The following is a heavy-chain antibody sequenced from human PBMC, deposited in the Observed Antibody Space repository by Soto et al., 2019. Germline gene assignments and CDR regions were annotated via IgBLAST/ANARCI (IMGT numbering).Heavy chain of an antibody. D-gene: IGHD3-9*01. Sequence: QVQLVQSGAEVKKPGASVKVSCKASGYTFTGYYMHWVRQAPGQGLEWMGWINPNSGCTNYAQKFHGRVTMTRDTYISTAYRELSRLRSDDTAVYYCARAYFVWSSNYYGMDVWGQGTTVTVSS. CDR1: GYTFTGYY. J-gene: IGHJ6*02. CDR3: ARAYFVWSSNYYGMDV. V-gene: IGHV1-2*02. CDR2: INPNSGCT.